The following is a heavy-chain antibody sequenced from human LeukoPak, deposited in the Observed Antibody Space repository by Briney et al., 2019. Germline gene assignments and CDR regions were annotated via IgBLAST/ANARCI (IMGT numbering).Heavy chain of an antibody. D-gene: IGHD3-22*01. Sequence: GGSLRLSCAASGFTFRSYNMNWVRQAPGKGLEWVSSISSSSSYIYYADSVKGRFTISRDNAKNSLYLQMNSLRAEDTAVYYCARVPVYYKSSGVRKGGGDYFDYWGQGTLVTVSS. V-gene: IGHV3-21*01. CDR1: GFTFRSYN. CDR2: ISSSSSYI. J-gene: IGHJ4*02. CDR3: ARVPVYYKSSGVRKGGGDYFDY.